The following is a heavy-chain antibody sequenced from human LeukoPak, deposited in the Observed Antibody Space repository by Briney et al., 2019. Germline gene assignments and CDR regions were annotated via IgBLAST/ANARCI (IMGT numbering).Heavy chain of an antibody. V-gene: IGHV3-30*03. CDR2: ISYDGSNK. CDR1: GFTFSSYG. CDR3: ARSPKYDSSGYFFFDY. J-gene: IGHJ4*02. Sequence: GGSLRLSCAASGFTFSSYGMHWVRQAPGKGLEWVAVISYDGSNKYYADSVKGRFTISRHNSNNTVNLQMNSLRAEDTAVYYCARSPKYDSSGYFFFDYWGQGTLVTVSS. D-gene: IGHD3-22*01.